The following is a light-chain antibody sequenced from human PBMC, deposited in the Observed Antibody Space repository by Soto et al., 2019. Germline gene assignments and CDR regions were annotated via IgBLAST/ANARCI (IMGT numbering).Light chain of an antibody. CDR3: QQYGGVPYT. J-gene: IGKJ2*01. V-gene: IGKV3-20*01. Sequence: EIVLTQSPGTLSLSPGDGATLSCRASQSVSSSYLAWYQQKPGQAPRLLIYGASSRATGIPDRFSGSGSGTDFTLTISRLEPEDFAIYYCQQYGGVPYTFGQGTKVDIK. CDR2: GAS. CDR1: QSVSSSY.